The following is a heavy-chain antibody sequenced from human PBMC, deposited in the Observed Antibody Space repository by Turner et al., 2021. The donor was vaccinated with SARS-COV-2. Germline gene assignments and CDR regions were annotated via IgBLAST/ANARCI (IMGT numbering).Heavy chain of an antibody. V-gene: IGHV3-30*03. CDR2: ISYAGDNT. CDR3: ARGGVKMSTIYWYFDL. CDR1: GFTFSSYP. J-gene: IGHJ2*01. D-gene: IGHD1-26*01. Sequence: QVQLLESGGDVVPPGRSLRLSCTASGFTFSSYPIHWVRQAPGKGLEWVAVISYAGDNTKYADSVKGRFTVSRDTSKSTLFLQINSLKSEDTAVYYCARGGVKMSTIYWYFDLWGRGTLVTVSS.